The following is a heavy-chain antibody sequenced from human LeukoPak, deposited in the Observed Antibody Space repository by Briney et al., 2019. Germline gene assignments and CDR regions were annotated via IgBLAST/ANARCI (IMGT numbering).Heavy chain of an antibody. CDR3: ARPPPKSKDYDFWSGYYKGADYFDY. Sequence: GGSLRLSCAASGFTFNNYALTWVRQTPGKGLECVSAISGSGGSTYYADSVKGRFTISRDNAKNSLYLQMNSLRAEDTAVYYCARPPPKSKDYDFWSGYYKGADYFDYWGQGTLVTVSS. V-gene: IGHV3-23*01. D-gene: IGHD3-3*01. CDR1: GFTFNNYA. J-gene: IGHJ4*02. CDR2: ISGSGGST.